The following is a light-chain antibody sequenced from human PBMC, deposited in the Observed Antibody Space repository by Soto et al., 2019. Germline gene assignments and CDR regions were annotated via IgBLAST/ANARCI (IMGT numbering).Light chain of an antibody. V-gene: IGLV2-14*01. J-gene: IGLJ2*01. CDR1: SSDVGGYNY. Sequence: QSALTQPASVSGSPGQSITISCTGTSSDVGGYNYVSWYQQYPGKAPKLMIYDVNNRPSGVSNRFSGSKSGNTASLTISGLQAEDEADYYCSSYTSSSTSLVLFGGGTKLTVL. CDR2: DVN. CDR3: SSYTSSSTSLVL.